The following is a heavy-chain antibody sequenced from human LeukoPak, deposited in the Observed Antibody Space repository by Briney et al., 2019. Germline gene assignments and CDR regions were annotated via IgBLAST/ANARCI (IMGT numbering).Heavy chain of an antibody. CDR1: GFTFSSYE. Sequence: GGSLRLSGAASGFTFSSYEMNWVRQAPGKGLEWVSYISSSGSTIYYADSVKGRFTISRDSAKNSLYLQMNSPRAEDTAVYYCARVGAGSYYKATDYWGQGTLVTVSS. CDR3: ARVGAGSYYKATDY. CDR2: ISSSGSTI. V-gene: IGHV3-48*03. J-gene: IGHJ4*02. D-gene: IGHD3-10*01.